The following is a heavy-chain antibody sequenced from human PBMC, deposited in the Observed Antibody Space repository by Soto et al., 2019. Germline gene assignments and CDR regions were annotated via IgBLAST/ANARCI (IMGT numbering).Heavy chain of an antibody. CDR2: LNPSTGNL. Sequence: QVQLVQSGAEVKKPGASVKVSCKASGYTFTNYDISWVRQAPGLGLEWMGWLNPSTGNLGYAPKFHGRITMTRDTSTGTAYMELSSLRSEDTAVYYCARGAYHYDRLWVFELWGRGSLVTVSS. CDR3: ARGAYHYDRLWVFEL. D-gene: IGHD3-22*01. J-gene: IGHJ2*01. V-gene: IGHV1-8*01. CDR1: GYTFTNYD.